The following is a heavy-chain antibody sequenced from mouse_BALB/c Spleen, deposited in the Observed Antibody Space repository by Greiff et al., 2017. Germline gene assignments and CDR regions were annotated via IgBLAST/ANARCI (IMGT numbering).Heavy chain of an antibody. CDR1: GYSITSGYS. V-gene: IGHV3-1*02. CDR3: ARRGYYGSSPFYWYFEV. D-gene: IGHD1-1*01. J-gene: IGHJ1*01. Sequence: EVQVVESGPDLVKPSQSLSLTCTVTGYSITSGYSWPWIRQFPGNKLEWMGYIHYSGSTNYNPSLKSRISITRDTSKNQFFLQLNSVTTEDTATYYCARRGYYGSSPFYWYFEVWGAGTTVTGSS. CDR2: IHYSGST.